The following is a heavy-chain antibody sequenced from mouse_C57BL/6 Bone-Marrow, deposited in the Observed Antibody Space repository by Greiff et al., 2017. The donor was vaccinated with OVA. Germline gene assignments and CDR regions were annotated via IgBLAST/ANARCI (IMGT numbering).Heavy chain of an antibody. Sequence: QVQLKQPGAELVRPGSSVKLSCKASGYTFTSYWMDWVKQRPGQGLEWIGNIYPSDSETHYNQKFKDKATLTVDKSSSTAYMQLSSLTSEESAVYYCARSLLVGGYWYFDVWGTGTTVTVSS. CDR2: IYPSDSET. CDR3: ARSLLVGGYWYFDV. D-gene: IGHD1-1*01. CDR1: GYTFTSYW. V-gene: IGHV1-61*01. J-gene: IGHJ1*03.